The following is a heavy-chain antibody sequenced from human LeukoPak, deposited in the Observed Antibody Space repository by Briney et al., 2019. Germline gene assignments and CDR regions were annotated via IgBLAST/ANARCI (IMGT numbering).Heavy chain of an antibody. CDR3: ARIAAAGTGYYYYYMDV. D-gene: IGHD6-13*01. J-gene: IGHJ6*03. CDR1: GFTFSSYA. V-gene: IGHV3-30*04. Sequence: PGGSLRLSCAASGFTFSSYAMHWVRQAPGKGLEGGAVISYDGSNKYYADSVKGRFTISRDNSKNTLYLQMNSLRAEDTAVYYCARIAAAGTGYYYYYMDVWGKGTTVTVSS. CDR2: ISYDGSNK.